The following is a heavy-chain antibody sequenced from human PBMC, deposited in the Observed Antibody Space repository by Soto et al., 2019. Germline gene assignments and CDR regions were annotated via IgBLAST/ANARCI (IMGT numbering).Heavy chain of an antibody. D-gene: IGHD5-12*01. CDR1: RFTFDDYA. J-gene: IGHJ3*02. CDR2: ISWNSGTI. Sequence: GGSLRLSCAASRFTFDDYAMHWVRQAPGKGLEWVSGISWNSGTIDYADSVQGSFTISRDNTKNNLYLQINSLRAEVTVVYYCAKDLVATLLSDAFDIWGQGTMVTVSS. V-gene: IGHV3-9*01. CDR3: AKDLVATLLSDAFDI.